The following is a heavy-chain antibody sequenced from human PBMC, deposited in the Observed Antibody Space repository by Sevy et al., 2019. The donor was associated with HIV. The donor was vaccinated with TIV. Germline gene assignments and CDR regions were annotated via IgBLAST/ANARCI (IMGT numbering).Heavy chain of an antibody. Sequence: ASVKVSCKASGDTFNSYAFHWVRQAPGQGLEWMGGIIPMFGTTDYAQKFQGRVTISADESTSTVYMEQSSLRSEDTAVYYCTRGVTKIIGGGYYYDYWGQGTLVTVSS. J-gene: IGHJ4*02. CDR3: TRGVTKIIGGGYYYDY. CDR1: GDTFNSYA. D-gene: IGHD3-22*01. V-gene: IGHV1-69*13. CDR2: IIPMFGTT.